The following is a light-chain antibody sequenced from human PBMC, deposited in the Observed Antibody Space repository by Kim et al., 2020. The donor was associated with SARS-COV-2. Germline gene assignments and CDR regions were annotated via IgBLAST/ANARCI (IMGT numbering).Light chain of an antibody. Sequence: EIVLTQSPGTLSLSPGERATLSCRASQSVTSSYLAWYQQKPGQAPRLLIYGASSRATGIPDRFSGSGSGTDFTLTISRLEPEDFAVYYCQQYRSSHTFGQGTRLEIK. CDR3: QQYRSSHT. CDR2: GAS. J-gene: IGKJ5*01. CDR1: QSVTSSY. V-gene: IGKV3-20*01.